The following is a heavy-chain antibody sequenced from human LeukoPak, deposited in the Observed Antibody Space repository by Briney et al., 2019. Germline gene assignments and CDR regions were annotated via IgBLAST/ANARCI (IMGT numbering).Heavy chain of an antibody. Sequence: GGSLRLSCAASGFSFRSFSMDWVRQAPGKGLEWVSSISASSSYIAYADSVKGRFTISRDNAKNSPYLQMNSLRTDDTAVYYCARDRLEGGGTFDYWGQGALVTVSS. J-gene: IGHJ4*02. V-gene: IGHV3-21*01. CDR1: GFSFRSFS. CDR3: ARDRLEGGGTFDY. CDR2: ISASSSYI. D-gene: IGHD1-1*01.